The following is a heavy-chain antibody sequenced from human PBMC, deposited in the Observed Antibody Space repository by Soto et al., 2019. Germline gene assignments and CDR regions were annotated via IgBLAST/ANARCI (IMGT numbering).Heavy chain of an antibody. Sequence: QVQLVQSGAEVQKPGSSVKVSCKASGGTFSSYAISWVRQAPGQGVEWMGGIIPIFGTANYAQQFQGRVRITADESTSTAYMELSSLRSEDTAVYYCAREPRYCSGGSCSWYYFDYWGQGTLVTVSS. J-gene: IGHJ4*02. CDR2: IIPIFGTA. D-gene: IGHD2-15*01. V-gene: IGHV1-69*01. CDR1: GGTFSSYA. CDR3: AREPRYCSGGSCSWYYFDY.